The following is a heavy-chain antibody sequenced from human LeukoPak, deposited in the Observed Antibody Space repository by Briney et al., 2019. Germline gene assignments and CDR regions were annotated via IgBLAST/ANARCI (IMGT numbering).Heavy chain of an antibody. V-gene: IGHV4-59*01. CDR3: ARDSMYATNYFDP. CDR2: IYYSGGT. Sequence: PSETLSLTCYVSGGSSRSSYWNWIRQSPVKGLEWLGYIYYSGGTNYNPSLKGRVTLSIDMSKNQFSLRLTSVTAADTAVYYCARDSMYATNYFDPWGQGTLVTVSS. J-gene: IGHJ5*02. D-gene: IGHD2-8*01. CDR1: GGSSRSSY.